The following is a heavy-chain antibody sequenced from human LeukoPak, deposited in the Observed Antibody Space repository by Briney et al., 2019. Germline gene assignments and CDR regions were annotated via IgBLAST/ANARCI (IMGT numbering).Heavy chain of an antibody. D-gene: IGHD3-3*01. V-gene: IGHV4-34*01. CDR3: ARGLPVFGVVIAYWFDP. CDR1: GGSFSGYY. Sequence: PSETLSLTCAVYGGSFSGYYWSWIRQPPGKGLEWIGETNHSGSTNYNPSLKSRVTISVDTSKNQFSLKLSSVTAADTAVYYCARGLPVFGVVIAYWFDPWGQGTLVTVSS. CDR2: TNHSGST. J-gene: IGHJ5*02.